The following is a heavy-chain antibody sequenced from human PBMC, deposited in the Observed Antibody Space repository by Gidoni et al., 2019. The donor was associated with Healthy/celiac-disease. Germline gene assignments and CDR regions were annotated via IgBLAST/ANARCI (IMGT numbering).Heavy chain of an antibody. D-gene: IGHD3-10*01. CDR2: IYYSGST. V-gene: IGHV4-59*01. CDR3: ARGGSWFRELSPFDY. J-gene: IGHJ4*02. CDR1: GGSISSYY. Sequence: QVQLQESGPGLVKPSETLSLTCTVSGGSISSYYWSWIRQPPGKGLEWIGYIYYSGSTNYNPSLKSRVTISVDTSKNQFSLKLSSVTAADTAVYYCARGGSWFRELSPFDYWGQGTLVTVSS.